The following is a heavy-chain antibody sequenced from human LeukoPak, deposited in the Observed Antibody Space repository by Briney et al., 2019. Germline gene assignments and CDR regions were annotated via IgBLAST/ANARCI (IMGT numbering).Heavy chain of an antibody. CDR2: KNPNSGRT. Sequence: ASVKVSCKASGYTFTSYDINWVLQATGQGLEWMGWKNPNSGRTGFAQKFQGRLTMTTNTSISTAYMELSSLTSEDTAVYYCARGPVSTHGMDVWGQGTTVTVSS. D-gene: IGHD2-2*01. CDR1: GYTFTSYD. J-gene: IGHJ6*02. CDR3: ARGPVSTHGMDV. V-gene: IGHV1-8*01.